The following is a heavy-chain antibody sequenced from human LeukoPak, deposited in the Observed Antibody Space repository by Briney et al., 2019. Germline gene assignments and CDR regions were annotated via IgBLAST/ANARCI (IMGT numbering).Heavy chain of an antibody. CDR1: GGSISSGDYY. D-gene: IGHD6-13*01. CDR2: IYYSGST. V-gene: IGHV4-30-4*08. Sequence: SQTLSLTCTVSGGSISSGDYYWSWIRQPPGKGLEWIGYIYYSGSTYYNPSLKSRVTISVDTSKNQFSLELSSVTAADTAVYYCARGMAAAVSFDYWGQGTLVTVSS. CDR3: ARGMAAAVSFDY. J-gene: IGHJ4*02.